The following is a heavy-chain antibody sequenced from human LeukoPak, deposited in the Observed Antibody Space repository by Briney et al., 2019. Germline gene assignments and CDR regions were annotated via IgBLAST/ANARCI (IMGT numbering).Heavy chain of an antibody. D-gene: IGHD6-19*01. CDR2: IYYSGST. CDR3: ARFGQWLASENIDY. J-gene: IGHJ4*02. V-gene: IGHV4-39*07. CDR1: GGSISSSSYY. Sequence: SETLSLTCTVSGGSISSSSYYWGWIRQPPGRGLEWIGSIYYSGSTYYNPSLKSRVTISVDTSKNQFSLKLSSVTAADTAAYYCARFGQWLASENIDYWGQGTLVTVSS.